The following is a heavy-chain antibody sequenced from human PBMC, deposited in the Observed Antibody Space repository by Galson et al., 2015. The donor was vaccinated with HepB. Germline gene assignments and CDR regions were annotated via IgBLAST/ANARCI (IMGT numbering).Heavy chain of an antibody. J-gene: IGHJ4*02. D-gene: IGHD2-15*01. CDR2: IIPLFDTA. CDR3: ARDRVVAGPGGGSLQE. V-gene: IGHV1-69*06. Sequence: SVKVSCKASGGTFNNYAITWVRQAPGQGLEWMGGIIPLFDTANYAQKFQGRVRIAADRSTSTVYMELSSLRSEDTAIYYCARDRVVAGPGGGSLQEWGQGTLVTVSS. CDR1: GGTFNNYA.